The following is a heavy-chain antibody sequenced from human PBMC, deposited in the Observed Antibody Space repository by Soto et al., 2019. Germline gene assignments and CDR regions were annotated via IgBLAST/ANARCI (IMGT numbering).Heavy chain of an antibody. J-gene: IGHJ4*02. CDR1: VFPFGANA. CDR2: LSNTGRRT. Sequence: GGSLRLSCVVSVFPFGANAMSWVRQAPGKGLEWVPGLSNTGRRTSYADSVKGRFNISRDNSENTVYLQMNSLRVEDTAVYYCATEMGATQGPFDNWGQGTLVTVSS. D-gene: IGHD1-26*01. V-gene: IGHV3-23*01. CDR3: ATEMGATQGPFDN.